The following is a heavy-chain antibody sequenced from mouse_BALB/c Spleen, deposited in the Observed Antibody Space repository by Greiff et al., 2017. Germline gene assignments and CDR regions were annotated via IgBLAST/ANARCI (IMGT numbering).Heavy chain of an antibody. Sequence: ESGPGLVKPSQSLSLTCTVTGYSITSDYAWNWIRQFPGNKLEWMGYISYSGSTSYNPSLKSRISITRDTSKNQFFLQLNSVTTEDTATYYGARSYYGSSSYFDVWGAGTTVTVSS. CDR3: ARSYYGSSSYFDV. D-gene: IGHD1-1*01. CDR2: ISYSGST. CDR1: GYSITSDYA. V-gene: IGHV3-2*02. J-gene: IGHJ1*01.